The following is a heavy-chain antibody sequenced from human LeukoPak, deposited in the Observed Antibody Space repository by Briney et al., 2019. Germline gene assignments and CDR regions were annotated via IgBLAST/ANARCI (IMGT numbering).Heavy chain of an antibody. CDR3: AGGGYNWKGAYMDV. CDR2: IDHTGST. CDR1: GDSISMHY. D-gene: IGHD1-20*01. V-gene: IGHV4-59*11. Sequence: PSETLSLTCSVSGDSISMHYWSWIRQPPGKGLERIGYIDHTGSTNNTPSLNSRVTISRDTSKNHFSLELSSVTAADTAVYFCAGGGYNWKGAYMDVWGKGTTVTVSS. J-gene: IGHJ6*03.